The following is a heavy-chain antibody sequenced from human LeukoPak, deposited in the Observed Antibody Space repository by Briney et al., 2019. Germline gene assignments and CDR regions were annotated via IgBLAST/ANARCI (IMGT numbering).Heavy chain of an antibody. J-gene: IGHJ4*02. CDR2: ISGSGGST. CDR3: AKGIAAAAQVFDY. CDR1: GFTFSSYA. V-gene: IGHV3-23*01. D-gene: IGHD6-13*01. Sequence: GGSLRLSCAASGFTFSSYAMSWVRQAPGKGLEWVSAISGSGGSTNYADSVKGRFTISRDNSKNTLYLQMNSLRPEDTAVYNCAKGIAAAAQVFDYWGQGTLVTVSS.